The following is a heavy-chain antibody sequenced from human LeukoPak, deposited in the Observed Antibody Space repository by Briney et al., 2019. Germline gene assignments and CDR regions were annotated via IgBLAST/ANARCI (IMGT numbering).Heavy chain of an antibody. J-gene: IGHJ4*02. Sequence: GESLKISCKGSGYSFTSYWIGWVRQMPGKGLEWMGIIYPGDPDTRYSPSFQGQVTISADKSISTAYLQWSSLKASDTAMYYCARQIPEGIAVAGSFDYWGQGTLVTVSS. CDR3: ARQIPEGIAVAGSFDY. V-gene: IGHV5-51*01. D-gene: IGHD6-19*01. CDR1: GYSFTSYW. CDR2: IYPGDPDT.